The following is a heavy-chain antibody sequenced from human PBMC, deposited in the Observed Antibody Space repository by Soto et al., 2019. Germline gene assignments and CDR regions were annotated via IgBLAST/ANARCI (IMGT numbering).Heavy chain of an antibody. Sequence: DVQLVESGGGLVKPGGSLRLSCAASEFTFNNYTMNWVRQAPGKGLEWVSSISSSSSYTNYADSVKGRFTISRDNAKNSLYLQMNSLRAEDTAVYYCARVGFRQWGVFDPWGQGTLVTVSS. CDR3: ARVGFRQWGVFDP. D-gene: IGHD6-19*01. V-gene: IGHV3-21*01. J-gene: IGHJ5*02. CDR1: EFTFNNYT. CDR2: ISSSSSYT.